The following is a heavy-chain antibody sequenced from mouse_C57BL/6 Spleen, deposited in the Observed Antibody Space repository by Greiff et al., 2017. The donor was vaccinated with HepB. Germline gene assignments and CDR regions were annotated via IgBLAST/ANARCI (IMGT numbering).Heavy chain of an antibody. CDR2: INPNNGGT. CDR3: ERLGGSSPYYYAMDY. J-gene: IGHJ4*01. CDR1: GYTFTDYY. Sequence: EVQLQQSGPELVKPGASVKISCKASGYTFTDYYMNWVKQSHGKSLEWIGDINPNNGGTSYNQKFKGKATLTVDKSSSTAYMELRSLTSEDSAVYDCERLGGSSPYYYAMDYWGQGTSVTVSS. D-gene: IGHD1-1*01. V-gene: IGHV1-26*01.